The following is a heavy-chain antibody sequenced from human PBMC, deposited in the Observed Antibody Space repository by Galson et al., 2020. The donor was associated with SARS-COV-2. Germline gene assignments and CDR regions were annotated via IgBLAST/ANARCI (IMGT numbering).Heavy chain of an antibody. J-gene: IGHJ4*02. V-gene: IGHV3-30*04. CDR1: GFTFSSSA. CDR3: ARETDDYTSGWYDY. D-gene: IGHD6-13*01. CDR2: ISYDGTKR. Sequence: GGSLRLSCRASGFTFSSSAMHWVRQAPGKGLEWVAIISYDGTKRYNLDSVKGRFTISRDNSKNTLFLQMDSLTTEDTAVDYCARETDDYTSGWYDYWGQGTLVTVSS.